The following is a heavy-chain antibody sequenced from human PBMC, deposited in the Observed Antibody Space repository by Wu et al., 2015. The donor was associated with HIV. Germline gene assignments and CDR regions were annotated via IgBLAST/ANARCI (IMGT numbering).Heavy chain of an antibody. J-gene: IGHJ6*02. CDR2: INPNSGKG. Sequence: QVQLVQSGAEVKKPGSSVKVSCKASGGTFRNYGFSWVRQAPGQGLEWMGWINPNSGKGYYAQRFQGRVTMSRNISTTTAHMELSSLTSEDTAVYYCGRRGSWGDRTTIIRGGVDVWGQGTTVSVSS. V-gene: IGHV1-8*02. CDR3: GRRGSWGDRTTIIRGGVDV. CDR1: GGTFRNYG. D-gene: IGHD3-10*01.